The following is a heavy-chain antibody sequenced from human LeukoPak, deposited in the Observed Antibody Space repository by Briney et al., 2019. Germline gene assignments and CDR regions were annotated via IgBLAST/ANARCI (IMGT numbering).Heavy chain of an antibody. CDR2: INSDGSST. J-gene: IGHJ5*02. CDR3: ARDKSVSSGWYWFDP. D-gene: IGHD6-19*01. V-gene: IGHV3-74*01. CDR1: GFTFSSYS. Sequence: GGSLRLSCAASGFTFSSYSMNWVRQAPGKGLVWVSRINSDGSSTSYADSVKGRFTISRDNAKNTLYLQMNSLRAEDTAVYYCARDKSVSSGWYWFDPWGQGTLVTVSS.